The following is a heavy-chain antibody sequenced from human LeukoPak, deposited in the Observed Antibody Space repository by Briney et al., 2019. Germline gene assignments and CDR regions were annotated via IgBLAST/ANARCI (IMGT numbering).Heavy chain of an antibody. V-gene: IGHV1-69*04. CDR1: GGTFSSYA. Sequence: SVKVSCKASGGTFSSYAISWVRQAPGQGLEWMGRIIPILGIANYAQKFQGRVTITADKSTSTAYMELSSLRSEDTAVYYCARAPPAYYYDSSGYYPRSNYYYGMDVWGQGTTVTVSS. J-gene: IGHJ6*02. CDR2: IIPILGIA. D-gene: IGHD3-22*01. CDR3: ARAPPAYYYDSSGYYPRSNYYYGMDV.